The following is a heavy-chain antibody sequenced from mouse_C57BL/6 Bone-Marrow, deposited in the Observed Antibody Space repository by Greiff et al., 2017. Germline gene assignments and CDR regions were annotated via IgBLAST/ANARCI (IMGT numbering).Heavy chain of an antibody. D-gene: IGHD2-3*01. CDR2: IYPGSGST. Sequence: VQLQQPGAELVKPGASVKMSCKASGYTFTSYWITWVKQRPGQGLEWIGDIYPGSGSTNYNEKFKSKATLTVDTPSSTAYMQLSSLTSEDSAVYYCARDGPCYFDVWGTGTTVTVAS. CDR3: ARDGPCYFDV. J-gene: IGHJ1*03. CDR1: GYTFTSYW. V-gene: IGHV1-55*01.